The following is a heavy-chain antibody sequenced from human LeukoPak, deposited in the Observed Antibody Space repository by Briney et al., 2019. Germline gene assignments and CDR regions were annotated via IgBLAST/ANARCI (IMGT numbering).Heavy chain of an antibody. CDR1: GYTFTGYY. CDR2: INPNSGGT. J-gene: IGHJ4*02. D-gene: IGHD6-13*01. CDR3: AREYERHLVY. V-gene: IGHV1-2*02. Sequence: GASVNVSCKASGYTFTGYYMHWVRQAPAQGLEWMGWINPNSGGTNYAQKFQGRVTMTRDTSISTAYMELSRLRSDDTAVYYCAREYERHLVYWGQGTLVTVSS.